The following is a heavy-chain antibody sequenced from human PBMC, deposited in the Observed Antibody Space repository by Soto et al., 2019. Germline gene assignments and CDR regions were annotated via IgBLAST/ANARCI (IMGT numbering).Heavy chain of an antibody. CDR2: ISSNGGST. Sequence: GGSLRLSCAASGFTFSSYAMSWVRQAPGKGLEYVSAISSNGGSTYYADSVKGRFTISRDNSKNTLYLQMSSLRAEDTAVYYCVKDFGRYSSGWFQFDYWGQGTLVTVSS. V-gene: IGHV3-64D*06. D-gene: IGHD6-19*01. J-gene: IGHJ4*02. CDR3: VKDFGRYSSGWFQFDY. CDR1: GFTFSSYA.